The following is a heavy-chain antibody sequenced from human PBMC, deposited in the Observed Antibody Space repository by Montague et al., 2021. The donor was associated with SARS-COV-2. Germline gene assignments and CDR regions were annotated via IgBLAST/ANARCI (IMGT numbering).Heavy chain of an antibody. V-gene: IGHV2-5*02. CDR1: GLSLSTRGVG. CDR2: IYWDDDK. CDR3: AHRRGLLLSDAIDI. Sequence: VKPTQTLTLICTFSGLSLSTRGVGVGWIRQPPGKALEWLALIYWDDDKRYSPSLKSRLTITKDTSKNQVVLTMTNMDPVDTATYYCAHRRGLLLSDAIDIWGQGTMVTVSS. J-gene: IGHJ3*02. D-gene: IGHD1-26*01.